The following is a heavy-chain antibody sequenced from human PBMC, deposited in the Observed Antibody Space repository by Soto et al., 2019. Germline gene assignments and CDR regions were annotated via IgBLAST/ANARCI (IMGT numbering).Heavy chain of an antibody. V-gene: IGHV3-48*03. CDR1: GFIFSNYE. CDR2: ISSSGNTK. J-gene: IGHJ6*02. CDR3: ARDSDSGWAFYYSGMDV. Sequence: EVQLVESGGGLVQPGGSLRLSCAASGFIFSNYEMNWVRQAPGKGLEWVSYISSSGNTKYYPDSVKGRFTISRDNAMKSLYLQMNSLRAEDTAVYYCARDSDSGWAFYYSGMDVWGQGTTVTVSS. D-gene: IGHD6-19*01.